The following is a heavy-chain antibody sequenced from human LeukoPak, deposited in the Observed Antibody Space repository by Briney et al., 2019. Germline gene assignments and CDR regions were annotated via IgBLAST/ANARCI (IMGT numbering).Heavy chain of an antibody. CDR2: ILYSGST. CDR1: GGSISSSSYF. CDR3: ARDPSHSRGWFDS. J-gene: IGHJ5*01. D-gene: IGHD6-19*01. Sequence: SETLSLTCTVSGGSISSSSYFWGWVRQPPGKGLEWIGSILYSGSTYYNPSLKSRVTISVDTPKNEFSLKLSSVTAADTAVYYCARDPSHSRGWFDSWGQGTLVTVSS. V-gene: IGHV4-39*07.